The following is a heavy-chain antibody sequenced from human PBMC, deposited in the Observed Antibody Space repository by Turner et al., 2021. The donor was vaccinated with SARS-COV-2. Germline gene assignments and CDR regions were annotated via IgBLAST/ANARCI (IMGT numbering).Heavy chain of an antibody. CDR1: GFTFSRYG. CDR3: AKDLGQLDWFDP. J-gene: IGHJ5*02. Sequence: QVQLVESGGGVVQPGRSLRLSCAASGFTFSRYGMHWVRQAPGKGLEWVAVISYDGSNKYYADSVKGRFTISRDNSKNTLYLQMNSLRAEDTAVYYRAKDLGQLDWFDPWGQGTLVTVSS. V-gene: IGHV3-30*18. D-gene: IGHD6-13*01. CDR2: ISYDGSNK.